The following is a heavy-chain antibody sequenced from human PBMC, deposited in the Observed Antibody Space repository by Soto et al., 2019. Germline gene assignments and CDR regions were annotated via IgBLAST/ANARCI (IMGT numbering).Heavy chain of an antibody. CDR1: GFTVSSKY. D-gene: IGHD7-27*01. Sequence: GGSLRLSCAASGFTVSSKYMSCVRQAPGKGLEWVSLIQSGGPTYDADSVKGRFTISRDTSENMVHLQMDSLRAEDTAVYYCARNRGMGEDYPTSAFDIWGQGTMVTVSS. V-gene: IGHV3-66*01. J-gene: IGHJ3*02. CDR2: IQSGGPT. CDR3: ARNRGMGEDYPTSAFDI.